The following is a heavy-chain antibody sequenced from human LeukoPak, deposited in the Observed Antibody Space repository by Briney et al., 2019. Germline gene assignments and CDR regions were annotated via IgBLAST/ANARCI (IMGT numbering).Heavy chain of an antibody. Sequence: GGSLRLSCAASGFTFSPYWMHWVRQAPGKGLVWVSLIKSDGSSTSYADSVKGRFTISRDNAKNTLYLQMNSLRAEDTAVYYCARDYSYGMDVWGQGTTVTVSS. J-gene: IGHJ6*02. V-gene: IGHV3-74*01. CDR1: GFTFSPYW. CDR2: IKSDGSST. CDR3: ARDYSYGMDV. D-gene: IGHD2-21*01.